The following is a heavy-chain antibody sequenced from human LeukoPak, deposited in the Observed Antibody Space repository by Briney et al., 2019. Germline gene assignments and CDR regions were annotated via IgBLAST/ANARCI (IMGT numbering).Heavy chain of an antibody. CDR2: INPNSGGT. J-gene: IGHJ5*02. Sequence: GASVTVSCKASGYTFTGYYMHWVRQAPGQGLEWMGWINPNSGGTNYAQKFQGWVTMTRDTSISTAYMELSRLRSDDTAVYYCARAAGPIQYFDWSGYNWFDPWGQGTLVTVSS. CDR1: GYTFTGYY. CDR3: ARAAGPIQYFDWSGYNWFDP. D-gene: IGHD3-9*01. V-gene: IGHV1-2*04.